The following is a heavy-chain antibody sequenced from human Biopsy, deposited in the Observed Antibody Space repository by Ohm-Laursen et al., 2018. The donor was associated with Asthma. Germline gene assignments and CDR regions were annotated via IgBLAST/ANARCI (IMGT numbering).Heavy chain of an antibody. D-gene: IGHD3-10*01. J-gene: IGHJ6*02. CDR2: ISVYNGNT. CDR1: GYTFNSAG. V-gene: IGHV1-18*01. Sequence: ASVKVSCKISGYTFNSAGITWVRQAPGQGLEWMGWISVYNGNTKVAQKLQDRVTMITDTSTSTAYMELRSLRSDDTAVYFCARAVDYSHYYGIDVWAKGPRSPSP. CDR3: ARAVDYSHYYGIDV.